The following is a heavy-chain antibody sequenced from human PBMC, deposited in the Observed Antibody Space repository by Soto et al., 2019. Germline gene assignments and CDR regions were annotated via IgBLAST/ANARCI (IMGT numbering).Heavy chain of an antibody. CDR1: GGSFSGYY. Sequence: QVQLQQWGAGLLKPSETLSLTCAVYGGSFSGYYWSWIRQPPGKGLEWIGEINHSRSTNYNPSLKRRVTKSADTSKTQFSLKLSSVTAADTAVYYCARLAAAGPRGRYWGQRTLVTVSS. D-gene: IGHD6-13*01. CDR2: INHSRST. J-gene: IGHJ4*02. V-gene: IGHV4-34*01. CDR3: ARLAAAGPRGRY.